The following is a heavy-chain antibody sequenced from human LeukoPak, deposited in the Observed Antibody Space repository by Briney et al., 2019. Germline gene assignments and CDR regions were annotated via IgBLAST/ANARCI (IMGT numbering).Heavy chain of an antibody. CDR3: TTGDSPSGGYFEY. J-gene: IGHJ4*02. Sequence: ASVKVSCKVSGYTLSELSMNWVRQAPGKGLEWMGGFDPEDGKTICAQEFHGRVTMTEDTSTGTAYMELISLISEDTAVYYCTTGDSPSGGYFEYWGQGTLVTVSS. CDR1: GYTLSELS. V-gene: IGHV1-24*01. D-gene: IGHD2-21*02. CDR2: FDPEDGKT.